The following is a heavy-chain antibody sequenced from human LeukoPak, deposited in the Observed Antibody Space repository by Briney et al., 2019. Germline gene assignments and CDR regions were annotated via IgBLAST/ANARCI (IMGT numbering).Heavy chain of an antibody. J-gene: IGHJ3*02. V-gene: IGHV4-59*08. D-gene: IGHD4-23*01. CDR1: GGSISSYY. Sequence: SETLSLTCTVSGGSISSYYWNWIRQPPAKGLELIGYIYYSGSTNYNPSLKSRVAISVDTSENQFSLKLSSVTAADTAVYYCASYGGSVGHAFGIWGQGTMVTVSS. CDR3: ASYGGSVGHAFGI. CDR2: IYYSGST.